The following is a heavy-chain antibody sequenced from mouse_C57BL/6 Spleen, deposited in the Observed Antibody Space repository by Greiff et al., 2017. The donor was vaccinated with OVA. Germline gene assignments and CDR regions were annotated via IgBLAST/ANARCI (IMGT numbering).Heavy chain of an antibody. CDR1: GYSFTDYN. D-gene: IGHD1-1*01. Sequence: EVQLQQSGPELVKPGASVKISCKASGYSFTDYNMNWVKQSNGKSLEWIGVINPNYGTTSYNQKFKGKATLTVDQSSSTAYMQLNSLTSEDSAVYYCASFTTVAPYYAMDYWGQGTSVTVSS. V-gene: IGHV1-39*01. CDR2: INPNYGTT. CDR3: ASFTTVAPYYAMDY. J-gene: IGHJ4*01.